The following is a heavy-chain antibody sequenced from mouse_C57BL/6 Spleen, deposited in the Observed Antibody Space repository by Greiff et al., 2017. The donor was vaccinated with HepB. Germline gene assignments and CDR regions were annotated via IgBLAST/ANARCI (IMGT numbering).Heavy chain of an antibody. CDR1: GYSFTDYN. CDR2: INPNYGTT. CDR3: ASITTVVRYAMDY. V-gene: IGHV1-39*01. J-gene: IGHJ4*01. D-gene: IGHD1-1*01. Sequence: EVKLVESGPELVKPGASVKISCKASGYSFTDYNMNWVKQRNGKSLEWIGVINPNYGTTSYNQKFKGKATLTVDQSSSTAYMQLNSLTSEDSAVYYCASITTVVRYAMDYWGQGTSVTVSS.